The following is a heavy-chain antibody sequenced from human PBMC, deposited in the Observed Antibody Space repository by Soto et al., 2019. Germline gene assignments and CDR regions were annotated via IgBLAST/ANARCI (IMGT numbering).Heavy chain of an antibody. CDR2: ISGSGAAT. J-gene: IGHJ4*02. CDR3: AKAPSVSMMGVGPSFDL. D-gene: IGHD3-22*01. CDR1: GLSLSSYA. Sequence: PGGSLRLACAASGLSLSSYAMSWVRQAPGKGLEWVSSISGSGAATYYAASVKGRFTISRNNSKNTLYLQMNSLLAEDTAVYYCAKAPSVSMMGVGPSFDLWGQGTQVTVSS. V-gene: IGHV3-23*01.